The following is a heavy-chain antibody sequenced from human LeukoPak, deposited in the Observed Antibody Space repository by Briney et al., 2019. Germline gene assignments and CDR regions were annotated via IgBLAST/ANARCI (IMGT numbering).Heavy chain of an antibody. CDR3: ARASDPWVQLT. Sequence: NSGGSLRLSCAASGFTFSDYYMSWIRQAPGKGLEWVSSIDKSSNYIYYGDSLKGRFTVSRDNAKSSLYLHISSLRAEDTALYYCARASDPWVQLTWGQGTLVTVSS. J-gene: IGHJ5*02. CDR1: GFTFSDYY. CDR2: IDKSSNYI. V-gene: IGHV3-11*06. D-gene: IGHD1-1*01.